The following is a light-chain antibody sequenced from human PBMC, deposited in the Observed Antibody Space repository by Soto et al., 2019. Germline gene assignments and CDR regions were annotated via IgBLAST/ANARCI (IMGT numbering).Light chain of an antibody. J-gene: IGLJ3*02. CDR2: EVS. V-gene: IGLV2-14*01. CDR1: SSDVGGYNY. CDR3: SSYTSSGTWV. Sequence: QSALTQPASVSGSPGQSITISCTGTSSDVGGYNYVSWYQQHPGTAPKLMIYEVSNRPSGVSNRFSGSKSGNTASLTISGLQAEDEADYYCSSYTSSGTWVFGGGTKLTVL.